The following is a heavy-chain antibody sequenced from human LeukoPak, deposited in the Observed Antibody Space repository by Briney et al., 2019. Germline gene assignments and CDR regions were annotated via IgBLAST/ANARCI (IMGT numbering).Heavy chain of an antibody. V-gene: IGHV3-23*01. Sequence: GGSLRLSCAASGFPFSSYAMSWVRQAPGKGLGWVSAISGSGDFTYYADSVKGRFTISRDNSKNTLYLQMNSLRAEDTAVFYCAKAVTTLHYWGQGTLVTVSS. CDR2: ISGSGDFT. D-gene: IGHD4-17*01. CDR3: AKAVTTLHY. CDR1: GFPFSSYA. J-gene: IGHJ4*02.